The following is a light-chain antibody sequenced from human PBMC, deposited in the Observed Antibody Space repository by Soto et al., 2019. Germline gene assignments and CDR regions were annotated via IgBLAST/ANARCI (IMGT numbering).Light chain of an antibody. CDR1: SSDVGGYDH. J-gene: IGLJ1*01. Sequence: QSALTQPASVSGSPGQSITISCSGTSSDVGGYDHVSWYQHHPGEAPKLMIYEVSYRPSGVSTRFSGSKSGNTASLTISGLQAEDEADYYCSSYAGSSNVFGTGTKVTVL. CDR2: EVS. CDR3: SSYAGSSNV. V-gene: IGLV2-14*01.